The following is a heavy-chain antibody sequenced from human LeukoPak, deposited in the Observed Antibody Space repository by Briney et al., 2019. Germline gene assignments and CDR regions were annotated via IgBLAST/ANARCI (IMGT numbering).Heavy chain of an antibody. CDR3: VRDRPHNCFDP. CDR2: IDTDGTNT. D-gene: IGHD6-6*01. V-gene: IGHV3-74*01. J-gene: IGHJ5*02. CDR1: EFTFSSHW. Sequence: GGSLRLSCAASEFTFSSHWMHWVRQVPGKGLVYIAYIDTDGTNTNYADSVRGRFTISRDNAKNTLYLQMNSLRVEDTAVYYCVRDRPHNCFDPWGQGTLVTVSS.